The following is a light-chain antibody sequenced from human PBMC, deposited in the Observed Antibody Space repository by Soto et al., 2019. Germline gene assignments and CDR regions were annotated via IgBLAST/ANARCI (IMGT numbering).Light chain of an antibody. Sequence: EIPMTQFPSSLSASVGDRVTITCRASQIISSYFNWYQQKPGKAPKLLIYAASSLQSGVPSRFSGRGSGSDFTLTISSLQPEDFATYYCLQTNNYPWTFGQGTKVDI. CDR2: AAS. V-gene: IGKV1-39*01. CDR3: LQTNNYPWT. CDR1: QIISSY. J-gene: IGKJ1*01.